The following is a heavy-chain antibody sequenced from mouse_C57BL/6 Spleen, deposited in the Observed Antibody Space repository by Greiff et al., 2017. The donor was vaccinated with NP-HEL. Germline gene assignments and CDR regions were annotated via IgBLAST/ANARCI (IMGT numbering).Heavy chain of an antibody. CDR3: ARDRGLRRGFAY. CDR2: ISDGGSYT. V-gene: IGHV5-4*01. CDR1: GFTFSSYA. Sequence: EVQVVESGGGLVKPGGSLKLSCAASGFTFSSYAMSWVRQTPEKRLEWVATISDGGSYTYYPDNVKGRFTISRDNAKNNLYLQMSHLKSEDTAMYYCARDRGLRRGFAYWGQGTLVTVSA. J-gene: IGHJ3*01. D-gene: IGHD2-4*01.